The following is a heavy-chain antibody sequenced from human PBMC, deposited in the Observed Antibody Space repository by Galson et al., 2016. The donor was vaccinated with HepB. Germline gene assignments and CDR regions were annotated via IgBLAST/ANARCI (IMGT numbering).Heavy chain of an antibody. CDR3: ARDRDYYDSSGYYYDTTMVFDY. CDR2: TYYRSKWYK. V-gene: IGHV6-1*01. Sequence: CAISGDSVSSNSAAWNWIRQSPSRGLEWLGRTYYRSKWYKDYAVSVKSRITINPDTSKNQFSLQLNSVTPEDTALYYCARDRDYYDSSGYYYDTTMVFDYWGQGTLVTVSS. D-gene: IGHD3-22*01. J-gene: IGHJ4*02. CDR1: GDSVSSNSAA.